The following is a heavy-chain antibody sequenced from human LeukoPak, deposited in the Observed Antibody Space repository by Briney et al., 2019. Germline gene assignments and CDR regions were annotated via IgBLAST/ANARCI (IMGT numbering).Heavy chain of an antibody. CDR1: GFTFCSYE. D-gene: IGHD6-13*01. J-gene: IGHJ3*02. CDR2: ISSSGSTI. V-gene: IGHV3-48*03. Sequence: PGGSLRLSCAASGFTFCSYEMNWVCQAPGKGLEWLSYISSSGSTIYYADSVKGRFTISRDNAKKLLYLQMNSLRAEDTAVYYCARAPGSSWYAFDIWGQGTVVTVSS. CDR3: ARAPGSSWYAFDI.